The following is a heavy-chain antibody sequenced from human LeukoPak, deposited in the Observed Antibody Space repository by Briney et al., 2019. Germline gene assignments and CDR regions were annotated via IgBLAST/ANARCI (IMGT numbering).Heavy chain of an antibody. V-gene: IGHV3-48*01. CDR2: ISISSTSI. D-gene: IGHD4-17*01. CDR3: ARRPPLRFQRYFDY. J-gene: IGHJ4*02. CDR1: GFSFSDYD. Sequence: GGSLRLSCEASGFSFSDYDMNWVRQAPGKGLEWISYISISSTSIQYADSVKGRFTISRDNAKNSLYLQMNSLRAEDTAVYYCARRPPLRFQRYFDYWGQGTLVTVSS.